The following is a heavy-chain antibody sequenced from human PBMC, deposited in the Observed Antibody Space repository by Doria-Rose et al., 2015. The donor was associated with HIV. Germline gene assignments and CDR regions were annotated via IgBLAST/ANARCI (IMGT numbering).Heavy chain of an antibody. J-gene: IGHJ4*02. Sequence: QMVQPQAELTKPGASVTGSGRISGYTCSAYSIHWDRPTPGQWLEWMGWLNVGNGVTRYSRKFQDRVTITSDTSANTGYMALSSLRSEDTAVYYCARIHSLSSSSLGHWGQGTLVTVSS. CDR3: ARIHSLSSSSLGH. V-gene: IGHV1-3*01. D-gene: IGHD6-13*01. CDR1: GYTCSAYS. CDR2: LNVGNGVT.